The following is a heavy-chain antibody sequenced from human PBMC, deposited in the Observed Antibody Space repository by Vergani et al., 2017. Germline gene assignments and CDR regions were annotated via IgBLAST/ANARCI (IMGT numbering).Heavy chain of an antibody. CDR3: ASGYDSSYYYYGMDV. Sequence: QVQLQESGPGLVKPSQTLSLTCTVSGGSISSGDYYWSWIRQPPGKGLEWIGYIYTSGSTNYNPSLKSRVTISLDTSKNQCSLKLSSVTAADTAVEDCASGYDSSYYYYGMDVWGQGTTVTVSS. CDR2: IYTSGST. V-gene: IGHV4-30-4*08. D-gene: IGHD5-12*01. J-gene: IGHJ6*02. CDR1: GGSISSGDYY.